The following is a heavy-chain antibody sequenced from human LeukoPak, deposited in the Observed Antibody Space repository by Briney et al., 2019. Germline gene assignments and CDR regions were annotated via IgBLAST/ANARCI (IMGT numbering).Heavy chain of an antibody. J-gene: IGHJ4*02. V-gene: IGHV3-33*05. D-gene: IGHD3-22*01. CDR3: ARDYYDSSGYYYSAY. Sequence: YDGSNKYYADSVKGRFTISRDNAKNSLSLQMNSLGAEDTAVYYCARDYYDSSGYYYSAYWGQGTLVTVSS. CDR2: YDGSNK.